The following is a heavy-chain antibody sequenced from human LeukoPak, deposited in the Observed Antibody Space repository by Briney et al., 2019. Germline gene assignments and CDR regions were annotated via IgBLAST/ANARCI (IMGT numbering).Heavy chain of an antibody. J-gene: IGHJ4*02. V-gene: IGHV3-23*01. Sequence: GGSLRLSCAASGFTFSSYAMSWVRQAPGKGLEWVSTISVSGGSTFYADSVKGRFTISRDSSKNSLYLQMNSLRAEDTALYYCTKEGDADHHFGHWGQGTLVTVSS. CDR1: GFTFSSYA. D-gene: IGHD1-14*01. CDR3: TKEGDADHHFGH. CDR2: ISVSGGST.